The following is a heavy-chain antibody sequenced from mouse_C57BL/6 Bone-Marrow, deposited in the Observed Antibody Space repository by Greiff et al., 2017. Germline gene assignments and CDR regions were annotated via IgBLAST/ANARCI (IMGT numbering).Heavy chain of an antibody. CDR3: ARGGASAGRAWFAY. Sequence: VQLQQPGAELVKPGASVKLSCKASGYTFTSYWMHWVKQRPGQGLEWIGMIHPNSGSTNYNEKFKSKATLTVDKSSSTAYMQLSSLTSEDSAVYYCARGGASAGRAWFAYWGQGTLVTVSA. CDR2: IHPNSGST. V-gene: IGHV1-64*01. CDR1: GYTFTSYW. D-gene: IGHD3-2*02. J-gene: IGHJ3*01.